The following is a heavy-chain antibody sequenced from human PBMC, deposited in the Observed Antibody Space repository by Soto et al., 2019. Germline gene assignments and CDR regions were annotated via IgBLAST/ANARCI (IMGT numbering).Heavy chain of an antibody. CDR3: AKVSSDRGYYYFAMDV. CDR1: GFIFSSYA. CDR2: ISHGGNEK. Sequence: PGGSLRLSCAASGFIFSSYAMHWVRQAPGKGLEWVAVISHGGNEKYYADSVEGRFTTSRDNSKNMVYLQMNGLRPEDTAVYYCAKVSSDRGYYYFAMDVWGQGTTVTVSS. V-gene: IGHV3-30*18. J-gene: IGHJ6*02. D-gene: IGHD3-10*01.